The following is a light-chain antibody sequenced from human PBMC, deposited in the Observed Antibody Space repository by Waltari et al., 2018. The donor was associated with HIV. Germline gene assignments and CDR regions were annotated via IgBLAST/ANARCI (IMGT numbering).Light chain of an antibody. CDR3: QQYNGPYT. CDR1: QSIGRW. V-gene: IGKV1-5*03. Sequence: DIPMTQSPSTLSASVRDRVTITCRASQSIGRWLAWFQQKPGKAPKLLIYEASTLERGVPSRFSGSGSGTEFTLTISSLQPDDFATYHCQQYNGPYTFGQGTKLEIK. CDR2: EAS. J-gene: IGKJ2*01.